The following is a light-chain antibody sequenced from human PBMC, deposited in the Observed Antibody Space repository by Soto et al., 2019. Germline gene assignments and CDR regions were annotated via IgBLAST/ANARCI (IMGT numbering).Light chain of an antibody. CDR1: QTVRNN. CDR2: GAS. J-gene: IGKJ1*01. Sequence: EFVLTQSPGTLSLSPGERATLSCRASQTVRNNYLAWYQQKPGQAPRLLIFGASTRAAGIPARFSGSGSGTDFTLTISCLQSEDFATYYCQQYYTYSRPFGQGTKVDIK. V-gene: IGKV3-15*01. CDR3: QQYYTYSRP.